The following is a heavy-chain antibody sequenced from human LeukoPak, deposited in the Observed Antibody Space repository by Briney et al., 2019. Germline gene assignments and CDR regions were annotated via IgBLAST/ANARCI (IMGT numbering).Heavy chain of an antibody. CDR1: GGSISSYY. J-gene: IGHJ4*02. V-gene: IGHV4-59*01. D-gene: IGHD1-26*01. Sequence: PSETLSLTCTVSGGSISSYYWSWIRQPPGKGLGWIGYIYYSGSTNYNPSLKSRVTISVDTSKNQFSLKLSSVTAADTAVYYCARDDSGSYPYWGQGTLVTVSS. CDR3: ARDDSGSYPY. CDR2: IYYSGST.